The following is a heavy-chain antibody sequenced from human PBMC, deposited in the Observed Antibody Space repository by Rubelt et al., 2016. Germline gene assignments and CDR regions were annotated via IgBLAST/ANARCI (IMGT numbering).Heavy chain of an antibody. CDR3: ARSGKQWDALDY. D-gene: IGHD6-19*01. CDR1: GGSISSYY. Sequence: GPGLVKPSETLSLTCTVSGGSISSYYWSWIRQPPGKGLEWIGYIYYSGSTNYNPPLKSRVTISVDTSKNQFSLKLNSVTAADTAVYYCARSGKQWDALDYWGQGTLVTVSS. J-gene: IGHJ4*02. CDR2: IYYSGST. V-gene: IGHV4-59*08.